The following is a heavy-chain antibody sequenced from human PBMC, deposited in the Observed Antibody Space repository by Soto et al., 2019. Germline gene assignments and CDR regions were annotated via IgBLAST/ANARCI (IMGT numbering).Heavy chain of an antibody. CDR2: FNPNSGDT. Sequence: GASGKVCCNAAGYTVTAYSMDGVRHAHGQGLEWIELFNPNSGDTVYAEKFQGRVPLTSGTAISTDYMELSSLRSDDTALYYCASEALEVLALDYRGPGSLVNLSS. CDR1: GYTVTAYS. CDR3: ASEALEVLALDY. V-gene: IGHV1-2*02. J-gene: IGHJ4*02.